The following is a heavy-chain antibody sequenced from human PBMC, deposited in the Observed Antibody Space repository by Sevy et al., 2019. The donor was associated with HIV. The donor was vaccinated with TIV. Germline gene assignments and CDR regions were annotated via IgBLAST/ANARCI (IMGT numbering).Heavy chain of an antibody. CDR2: ISYDGSNK. V-gene: IGHV3-30-3*01. D-gene: IGHD3-3*01. J-gene: IGHJ3*02. CDR3: ARDKRRDGGAFDI. CDR1: GFTFSSYA. Sequence: GGSLRLSCAASGFTFSSYAMHWVRQAPGKGLEWVAVISYDGSNKYYADSVKGRLTISRDNSKNTLYLQMNSLRAEDTAVYYCARDKRRDGGAFDIWGQGTMVTVSS.